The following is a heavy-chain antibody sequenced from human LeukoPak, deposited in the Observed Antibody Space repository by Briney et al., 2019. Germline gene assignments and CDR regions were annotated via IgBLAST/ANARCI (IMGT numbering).Heavy chain of an antibody. CDR2: IKQDGSEK. CDR3: ARERDAYAGFDY. Sequence: GGSLRLSCAASGFTFSNAWMSWVRQAPGKGLEWVANIKQDGSEKYYVDSVKGRFTISRDNAKNSLYLQMNSLRAEDTAVYYCARERDAYAGFDYWGQGTLVTVSS. V-gene: IGHV3-7*01. J-gene: IGHJ4*02. D-gene: IGHD5-24*01. CDR1: GFTFSNAW.